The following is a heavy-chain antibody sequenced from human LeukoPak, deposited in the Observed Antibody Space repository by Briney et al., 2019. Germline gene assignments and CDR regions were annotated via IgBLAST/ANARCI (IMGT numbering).Heavy chain of an antibody. J-gene: IGHJ6*02. CDR2: IYYSGST. CDR1: GGSISSSSYY. CDR3: ARAQGEGYSGYEDYYYYGMDV. V-gene: IGHV4-39*07. D-gene: IGHD5-12*01. Sequence: SETLSLTCTVSGGSISSSSYYWGWIRQPPGKGLEWIGSIYYSGSTYYNPSLKSRVTISVDTSKNQFSLKLSSVTAADTAVYYCARAQGEGYSGYEDYYYYGMDVWAKGPRSPSP.